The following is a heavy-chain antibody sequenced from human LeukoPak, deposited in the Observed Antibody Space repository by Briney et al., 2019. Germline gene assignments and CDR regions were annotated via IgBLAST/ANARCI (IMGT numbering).Heavy chain of an antibody. V-gene: IGHV1-2*02. CDR3: ARVSRRYYYDP. Sequence: PGESLKISCKGSGYSFTSYWIGWVRQAPGQGLEWMGWINPNSGGTNYAQKFQGRVTMTRDASISTAYMELSRLRSDDTAVYYCARVSRRYYYDPWGQGTLVTVSS. D-gene: IGHD3-10*01. CDR2: INPNSGGT. J-gene: IGHJ5*02. CDR1: GYSFTSYW.